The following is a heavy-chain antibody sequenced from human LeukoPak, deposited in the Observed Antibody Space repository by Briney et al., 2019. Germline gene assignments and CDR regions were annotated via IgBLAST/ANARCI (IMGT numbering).Heavy chain of an antibody. J-gene: IGHJ3*02. Sequence: GGSLRLSCAASGFTFSSYGMHWVRQAPGKGLEWVAVIWYDGSNKYYADSVKGRFTISRDNSKNTLYLQMNSLRAEDTAVYYCAKDYYDSSGYDAFHIWGQGTMVTVSS. CDR3: AKDYYDSSGYDAFHI. CDR1: GFTFSSYG. D-gene: IGHD3-22*01. V-gene: IGHV3-33*06. CDR2: IWYDGSNK.